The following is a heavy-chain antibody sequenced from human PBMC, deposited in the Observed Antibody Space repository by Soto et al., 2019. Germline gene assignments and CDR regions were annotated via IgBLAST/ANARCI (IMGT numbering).Heavy chain of an antibody. CDR2: ISAYNGNT. D-gene: IGHD3-10*01. V-gene: IGHV1-18*01. CDR1: GYTFTSYG. J-gene: IGHJ5*02. CDR3: AKLRDITMVRGTLALFDP. Sequence: ASVKVCCKASGYTFTSYGISWVRQAPGQGLEWMGWISAYNGNTNYAQKLQGRVTMTTDTSTSTAYMELRSLRSDDTAVYYCAKLRDITMVRGTLALFDPWGQGTLVTVSS.